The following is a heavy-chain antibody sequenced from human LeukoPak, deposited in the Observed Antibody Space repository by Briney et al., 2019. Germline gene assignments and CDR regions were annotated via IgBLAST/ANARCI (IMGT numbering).Heavy chain of an antibody. CDR1: GGSISSGDYY. CDR3: ARHDSNYASLGFDY. Sequence: PSETLSLTCTVSGGSISSGDYYWSWIRQPPGKGLEWIGYIYYSGSTYYNPSLKSRVTISVDTSKNQFSLKLSSVTAADTAVYYCARHDSNYASLGFDYWGQGTLVTVSS. CDR2: IYYSGST. V-gene: IGHV4-30-4*01. D-gene: IGHD4-11*01. J-gene: IGHJ4*02.